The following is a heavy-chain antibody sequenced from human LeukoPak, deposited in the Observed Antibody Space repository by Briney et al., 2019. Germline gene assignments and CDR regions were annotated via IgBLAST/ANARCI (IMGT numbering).Heavy chain of an antibody. D-gene: IGHD4-23*01. CDR3: AKDHMDYGGKYNWFDP. V-gene: IGHV3-23*01. CDR1: GFTFSNYD. J-gene: IGHJ5*02. Sequence: AGKSLRLSCAASGFTFSNYDIHWVRQAPGKGLEWVSAISGSGGSTYYADSVKGRFTISRDNSKNALYLQMNSLRAEDTAVYYCAKDHMDYGGKYNWFDPWGQGTLVTVSS. CDR2: ISGSGGST.